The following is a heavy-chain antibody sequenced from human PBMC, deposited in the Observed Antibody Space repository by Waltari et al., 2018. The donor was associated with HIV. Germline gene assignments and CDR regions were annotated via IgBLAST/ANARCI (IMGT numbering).Heavy chain of an antibody. CDR3: ARDRYCTSTSCYFWFDP. D-gene: IGHD2-2*01. Sequence: EVQLVESGGGLVQPGGSRRLSCAVSGFTFSSYWIHWLGHAPGKGLVWVSRFNNDGSTTTYADSVKGRFTISRDNAKNTLYLQMNSLRAEDTGVYYCARDRYCTSTSCYFWFDPWGQGTLVTVSS. CDR1: GFTFSSYW. CDR2: FNNDGSTT. J-gene: IGHJ5*02. V-gene: IGHV3-74*01.